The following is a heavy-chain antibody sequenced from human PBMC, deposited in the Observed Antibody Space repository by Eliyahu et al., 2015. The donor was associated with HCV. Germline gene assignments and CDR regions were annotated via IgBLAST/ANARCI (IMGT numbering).Heavy chain of an antibody. CDR2: IYFSGTT. V-gene: IGHV4-39*07. Sequence: QLQLQESGPGLVKPSETLSLTCTVSGGSIGSSSYYWAWIRQPPGKGLEWIGSIYFSGTTYYNPSLKSRVTISVDTSKKNLFSLELSSVTAADTAVYYCARERRSDPDHWGQGTLVTVSS. CDR1: GGSIGSSSYY. CDR3: ARERRSDPDH. J-gene: IGHJ4*02. D-gene: IGHD5-24*01.